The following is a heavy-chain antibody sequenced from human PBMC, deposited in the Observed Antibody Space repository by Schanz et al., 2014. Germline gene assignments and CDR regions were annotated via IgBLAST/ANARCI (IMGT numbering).Heavy chain of an antibody. V-gene: IGHV3-23*04. CDR2: ISGSGGST. D-gene: IGHD3-3*01. J-gene: IGHJ4*02. CDR1: GFTFTNYA. Sequence: EVQLVQSGGGLVQPGGSLRLSCAASGFTFTNYAMSWVRQAPGKGLEWVSAISGSGGSTYYADSVKGRFTISRDNSKNTVHLQMNSLRAEDTAVYYCVRDSFFAFDYWGQGTLVTVSS. CDR3: VRDSFFAFDY.